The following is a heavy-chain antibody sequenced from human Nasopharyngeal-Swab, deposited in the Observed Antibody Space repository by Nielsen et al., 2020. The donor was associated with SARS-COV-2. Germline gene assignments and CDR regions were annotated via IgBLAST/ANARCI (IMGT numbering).Heavy chain of an antibody. V-gene: IGHV4-31*03. CDR2: IYYSGST. D-gene: IGHD3-22*01. J-gene: IGHJ3*02. Sequence: SETLSLTCTVSGGSISSGGYYWSWIRQHPGKGLEWIGYIYYSGSTYYHPSLKSRVTISVDTSKNQFSLKLSSVTAADTAVYYCARARITMIVVVNAFDIWGQGTMVTVSS. CDR1: GGSISSGGYY. CDR3: ARARITMIVVVNAFDI.